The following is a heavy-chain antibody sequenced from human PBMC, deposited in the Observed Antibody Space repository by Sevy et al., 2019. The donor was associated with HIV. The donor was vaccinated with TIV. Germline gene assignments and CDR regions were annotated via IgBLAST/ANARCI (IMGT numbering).Heavy chain of an antibody. CDR2: ISPHNGDT. V-gene: IGHV1-18*01. Sequence: ASVKVSCKVSGYTFSTYRITWVRQAPGQGLEWMGWISPHNGDTNYVQKLQGRVTMITDTSTSTAYMELRSLRSDDTAVYYCARAYCSGGRCYSLAYWGQGTLVTVSS. CDR1: GYTFSTYR. D-gene: IGHD2-15*01. CDR3: ARAYCSGGRCYSLAY. J-gene: IGHJ4*02.